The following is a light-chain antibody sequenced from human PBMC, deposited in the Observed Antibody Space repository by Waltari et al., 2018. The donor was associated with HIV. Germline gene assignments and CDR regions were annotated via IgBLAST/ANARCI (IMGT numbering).Light chain of an antibody. CDR1: QDISNY. CDR2: DAS. V-gene: IGKV1-33*01. CDR3: QQYDNLLALT. J-gene: IGKJ4*01. Sequence: DIQMTQSTSSLCASVGDRVTITCQASQDISNYLNWYQHKPGKAPKLLILDASNLETGVPSRCSGSGSGTDFTCTISSLQPEDIATYYCQQYDNLLALTFCAGTKVDIK.